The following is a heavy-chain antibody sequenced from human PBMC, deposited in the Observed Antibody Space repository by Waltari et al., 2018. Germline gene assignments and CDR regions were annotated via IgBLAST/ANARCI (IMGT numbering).Heavy chain of an antibody. CDR1: GFTFSSYA. J-gene: IGHJ4*02. CDR3: ARDSLAGVVVVAATFDY. D-gene: IGHD2-15*01. V-gene: IGHV3-23*04. CDR2: ISGSGGST. Sequence: EVQLVESGGGLVQPGGSLRLSCAASGFTFSSYAMSWVRQAPGKGLEWVSAISGSGGSTYYADSVKGRFTISRDNSKNTLYLQMNSLRAEDTAVYYCARDSLAGVVVVAATFDYWGQGTLVTVSS.